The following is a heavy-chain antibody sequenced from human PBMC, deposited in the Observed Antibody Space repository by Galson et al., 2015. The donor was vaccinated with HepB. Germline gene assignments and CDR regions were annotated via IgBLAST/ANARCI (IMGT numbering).Heavy chain of an antibody. D-gene: IGHD3-16*01. V-gene: IGHV5-51*01. J-gene: IGHJ4*02. CDR2: IYPADSDT. Sequence: QSGAEVKKPGESLKISCKGSGYNFAISWIGWVRQMPGKGLEWMGIIYPADSDTRYSPSFQGQVTISTDKSISTVYLQWSSLKASDTAMYYCASLRGADPLGFDYWGQGTLVTVSS. CDR3: ASLRGADPLGFDY. CDR1: GYNFAISW.